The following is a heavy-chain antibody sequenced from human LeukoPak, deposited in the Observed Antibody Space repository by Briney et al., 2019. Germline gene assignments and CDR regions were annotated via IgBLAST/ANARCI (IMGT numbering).Heavy chain of an antibody. CDR2: IRSKAYGGTT. V-gene: IGHV3-49*04. CDR1: GFTFGDYA. CDR3: TRQELAAAGTGYVDY. D-gene: IGHD6-13*01. J-gene: IGHJ4*02. Sequence: PGGSLRLSCTASGFTFGDYAMNWVRQAPGKGLEWVGFIRSKAYGGTTEYAASVKGRFTISRDDSKSIAYLQMNSLKTEDTAVYYCTRQELAAAGTGYVDYWGQGTLVTVSS.